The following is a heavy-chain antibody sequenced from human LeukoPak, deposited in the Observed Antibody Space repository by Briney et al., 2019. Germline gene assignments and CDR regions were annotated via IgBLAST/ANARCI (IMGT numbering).Heavy chain of an antibody. V-gene: IGHV3-23*01. D-gene: IGHD2-2*01. CDR3: AKSFRSTSLDY. CDR1: GFTFSSYT. Sequence: GGSLRLSCAASGFTFSSYTMSWVRQAPGKGLEWVAAISGSGDSTYYADSVKGRFTISRDNSRNTLYLQMNSLRAGDTAVYYCAKSFRSTSLDYWGQGTLVTVSS. J-gene: IGHJ4*02. CDR2: ISGSGDST.